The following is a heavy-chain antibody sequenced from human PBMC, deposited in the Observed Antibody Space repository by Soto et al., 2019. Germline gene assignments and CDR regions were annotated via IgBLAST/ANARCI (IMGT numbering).Heavy chain of an antibody. CDR3: ARGTPVWFDP. V-gene: IGHV1-3*05. CDR2: INAGNGNT. J-gene: IGHJ5*02. Sequence: QVQLVQSGAEEKKPGASVKVSCKAFGYTFSDYAIHWVRQAPGQRPEWMGWINAGNGNTKYSQKFQGRVTITRDTSASTAYMELSSLRSEDTAVYYCARGTPVWFDPWGQGTLVTVSS. CDR1: GYTFSDYA. D-gene: IGHD3-10*01.